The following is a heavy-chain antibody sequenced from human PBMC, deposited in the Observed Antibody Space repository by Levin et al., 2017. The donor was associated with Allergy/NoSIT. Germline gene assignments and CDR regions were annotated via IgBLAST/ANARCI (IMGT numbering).Heavy chain of an antibody. D-gene: IGHD1-14*01. CDR1: GYTFTKYW. CDR3: ARRASPVYHDLWSDL. Sequence: GESLKISCKGSGYTFTKYWINWVRQVPGKGLEWLGRMDPRDSYTNYSPSFQGHVTISADKSIDTAYLEWSSLKAPDTAMYYCARRASPVYHDLWSDLWGQGTLVTVSS. J-gene: IGHJ5*02. V-gene: IGHV5-10-1*01. CDR2: MDPRDSYT.